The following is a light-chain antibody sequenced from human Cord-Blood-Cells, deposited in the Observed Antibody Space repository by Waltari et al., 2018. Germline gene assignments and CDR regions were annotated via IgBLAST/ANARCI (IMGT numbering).Light chain of an antibody. V-gene: IGLV2-8*01. CDR3: SSYAGSNNFDVV. Sequence: QSALTQPPSASGSPGQSVTISCTGTSSDVGGSNYVSWYQQHPSKAPKLMIYEVSKRPSGVPDRFSGSKSGNTASLTVSGLQAEDEADYYCSSYAGSNNFDVVFGGGTKLTVL. J-gene: IGLJ2*01. CDR1: SSDVGGSNY. CDR2: EVS.